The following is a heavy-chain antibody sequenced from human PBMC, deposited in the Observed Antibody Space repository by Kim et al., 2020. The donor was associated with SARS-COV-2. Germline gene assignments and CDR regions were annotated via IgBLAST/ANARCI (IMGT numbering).Heavy chain of an antibody. D-gene: IGHD1-1*01. V-gene: IGHV1-3*01. J-gene: IGHJ4*02. CDR3: ARDGTTRNGGYSFDY. Sequence: QKFQGRVTITRDASASPAYMELSSLRSEDTAVYYCARDGTTRNGGYSFDYWGQGALVTVSS.